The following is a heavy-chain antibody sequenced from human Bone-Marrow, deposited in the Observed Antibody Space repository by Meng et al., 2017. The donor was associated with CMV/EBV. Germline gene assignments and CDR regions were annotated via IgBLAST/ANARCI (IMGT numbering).Heavy chain of an antibody. D-gene: IGHD2-2*01. V-gene: IGHV5-51*01. CDR1: GYDFTSYW. CDR2: IYPGDSDT. J-gene: IGHJ5*02. CDR3: ARSGPDQLLLNWFDP. Sequence: KVSCKGSGYDFTSYWVAWVRQMPGKGLEWMGIIYPGDSDTRYSPSFQGQVTISADKSISTAYLQWSSLKASDTAMYYCARSGPDQLLLNWFDPWGQGTLVTVSS.